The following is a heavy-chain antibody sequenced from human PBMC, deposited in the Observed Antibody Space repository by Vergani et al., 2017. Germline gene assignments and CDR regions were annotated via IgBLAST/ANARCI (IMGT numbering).Heavy chain of an antibody. V-gene: IGHV4-38-2*01. CDR1: GYSFSSGYY. CDR2: IYHSGST. J-gene: IGHJ3*02. CDR3: ARVYYYDSSGYSRAFDI. D-gene: IGHD3-22*01. Sequence: QVQLQESGPGLVKPSETLTLTCAVSGYSFSSGYYWGWIRQPPGKGLVWIGSIYHSGSTYYNPSLKSRVTISVDTSKNQFSLKLSSVTAADTAVYYCARVYYYDSSGYSRAFDIWGQGTMVTVSS.